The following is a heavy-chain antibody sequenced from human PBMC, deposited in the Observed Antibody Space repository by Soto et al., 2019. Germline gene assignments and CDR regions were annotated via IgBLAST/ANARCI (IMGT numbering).Heavy chain of an antibody. J-gene: IGHJ6*02. CDR2: LNPGYPACRST. Sequence: EKLYSNAPGHPVTTFYMHWVPQAPAQGLERRGVLNPGYPACRSTNYAQKFQGRVTMTTDTSTSTVYMELTTLRSDHTALYYCASEAIVAGATTGMEVPGQGTAATVSS. CDR3: ASEAIVAGATTGMEV. D-gene: IGHD1-26*01. V-gene: IGHV1-46*01. CDR1: GHPVTTFY.